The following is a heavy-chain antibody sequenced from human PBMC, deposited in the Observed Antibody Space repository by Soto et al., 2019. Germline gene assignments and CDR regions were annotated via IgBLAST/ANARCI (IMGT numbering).Heavy chain of an antibody. D-gene: IGHD5-12*01. CDR3: AKAQRKYSGYDYGGDY. CDR1: GFTFSSYA. Sequence: GGSLSLSCAASGFTFSSYAMSWVRQAPGKGLEWVSAISGSGGSTYYADSVKGRFTISRDNSKNTLYLQMNSLRAEDTAVYYCAKAQRKYSGYDYGGDYWGQGTLVTVSS. J-gene: IGHJ4*02. V-gene: IGHV3-23*01. CDR2: ISGSGGST.